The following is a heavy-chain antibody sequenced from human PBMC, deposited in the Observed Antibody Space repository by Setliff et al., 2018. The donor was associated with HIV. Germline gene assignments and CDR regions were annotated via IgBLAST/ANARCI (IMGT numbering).Heavy chain of an antibody. CDR2: ISSAGDMI. CDR3: ARGWRVLFGVREGKGGFDI. Sequence: HPGGSLRLSCAASGFSLSSYSMNWVRQAPGKGLEWVASISSAGDMIHYADSVKGRFTITGDNGRKSLDLQMSGLKVDDTAVYYCARGWRVLFGVREGKGGFDIWGQGTMVTVSS. V-gene: IGHV3-48*01. J-gene: IGHJ3*02. D-gene: IGHD3-10*01. CDR1: GFSLSSYS.